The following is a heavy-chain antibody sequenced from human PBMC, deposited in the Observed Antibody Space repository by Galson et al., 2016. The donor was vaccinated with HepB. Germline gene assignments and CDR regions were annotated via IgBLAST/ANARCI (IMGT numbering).Heavy chain of an antibody. CDR3: ARGGVAAGFRPDY. CDR1: GFTFSSYA. J-gene: IGHJ4*02. V-gene: IGHV3-23*01. Sequence: SLRLSCAASGFTFSSYAMSWVRQAPGKGLEWVSGISSSGGGTYYADSVKGHFIISRDNSKNTLFLQMNSLRDEDTAVYYCARGGVAAGFRPDYWGQGTLVTVSS. D-gene: IGHD3-10*01. CDR2: ISSSGGGT.